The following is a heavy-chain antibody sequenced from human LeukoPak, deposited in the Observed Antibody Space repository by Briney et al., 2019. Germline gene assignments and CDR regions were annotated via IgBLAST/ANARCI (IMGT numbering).Heavy chain of an antibody. CDR2: IYHSGST. V-gene: IGHV4-59*01. Sequence: SETLSLTCTVSGGSISTYYWNWIRQPPGKGLEWIGYIYHSGSTNYNPTLQSRVTISVDTSKNQFSLNLNSVTAADTAVYYCARGGAARLHFQNWGQGTLVTVSS. CDR1: GGSISTYY. CDR3: ARGGAARLHFQN. J-gene: IGHJ1*01. D-gene: IGHD6-6*01.